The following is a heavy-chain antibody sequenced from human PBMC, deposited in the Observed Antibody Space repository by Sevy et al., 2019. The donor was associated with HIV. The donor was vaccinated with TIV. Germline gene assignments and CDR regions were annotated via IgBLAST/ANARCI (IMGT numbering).Heavy chain of an antibody. CDR1: GFTFSNYW. V-gene: IGHV3-7*01. CDR3: ARRSTTGTTLEVDH. D-gene: IGHD1-7*01. J-gene: IGHJ4*02. Sequence: GGSLRLSCVASGFTFSNYWMSWVRQAPGKGLEWVANIKKDGSEKYYVDSVKGRFTISRDNAKNTLYLQMNSLRAEDTAVYYCARRSTTGTTLEVDHWGQGTLVTVSS. CDR2: IKKDGSEK.